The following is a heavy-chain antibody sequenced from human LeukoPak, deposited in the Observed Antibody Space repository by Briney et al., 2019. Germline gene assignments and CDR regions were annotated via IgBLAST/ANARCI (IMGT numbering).Heavy chain of an antibody. Sequence: GGSLRLSCAASGFTVSSNYMSWVRQAPGKGLEWVSVIYRGGSTYYADSVKGRFTISRDNSKNTLYLQMNSLRAEDTAVYYCARDDEDWYFDFWGQGTLVTVSS. CDR3: ARDDEDWYFDF. J-gene: IGHJ4*02. V-gene: IGHV3-53*01. CDR2: IYRGGST. CDR1: GFTVSSNY. D-gene: IGHD2-15*01.